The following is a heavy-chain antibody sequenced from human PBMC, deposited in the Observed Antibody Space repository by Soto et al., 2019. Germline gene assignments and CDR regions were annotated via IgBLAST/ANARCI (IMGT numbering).Heavy chain of an antibody. D-gene: IGHD6-6*01. Sequence: GGSLRLSCAASGFTFSSYGMHWVRQAPGKGLEWVAVIWYDGSNKYYADSVKGRFTISRENSKNSLYLQMNSLRAEDTAGYYCARAGSVCEYSSSPGFGYFDYWGQGTLVTVSS. J-gene: IGHJ4*02. CDR2: IWYDGSNK. V-gene: IGHV3-33*01. CDR3: ARAGSVCEYSSSPGFGYFDY. CDR1: GFTFSSYG.